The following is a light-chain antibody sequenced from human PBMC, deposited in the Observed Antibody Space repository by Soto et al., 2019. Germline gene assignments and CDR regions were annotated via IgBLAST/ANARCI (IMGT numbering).Light chain of an antibody. J-gene: IGKJ4*01. Sequence: DIQMTQSPSSLSASVGDRVTITCRASRAIRNELGWYQQKPGKAPQRLLYDASNLQSGVPSRFSGSGSGTDFTLTISCLQSEDFATYYCQQYYSYPLTFGGGTKVEIK. V-gene: IGKV1-17*01. CDR1: RAIRNE. CDR2: DAS. CDR3: QQYYSYPLT.